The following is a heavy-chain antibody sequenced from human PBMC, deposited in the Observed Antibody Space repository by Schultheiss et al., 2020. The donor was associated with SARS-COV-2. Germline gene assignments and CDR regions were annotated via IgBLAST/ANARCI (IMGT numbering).Heavy chain of an antibody. V-gene: IGHV3-9*01. J-gene: IGHJ6*02. CDR1: GFTFDDYA. D-gene: IGHD4-17*01. Sequence: SLKISCAASGFTFDDYAMHWVRQAPGKGLEWVSGISWNSGSIGYADSVKGRFTISRDNAKNSLYLQMNSLRAEDTAVYYCARDHGDYENYYYGMDVWGQGTTVTVSS. CDR3: ARDHGDYENYYYGMDV. CDR2: ISWNSGSI.